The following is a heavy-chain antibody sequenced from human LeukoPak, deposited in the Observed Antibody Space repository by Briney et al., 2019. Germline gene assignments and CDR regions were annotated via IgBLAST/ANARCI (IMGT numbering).Heavy chain of an antibody. Sequence: PSETLSLTCAVYGGSFSGYYWSWIRQPPGKGLEWTGEINHSGSTNYNPSLKSRVTISVDTSKNQFSLKLSSVTAADTAVYYCAASYLYSYYYMDVWGKGTTVTVSS. J-gene: IGHJ6*03. CDR3: AASYLYSYYYMDV. CDR1: GGSFSGYY. V-gene: IGHV4-34*01. CDR2: INHSGST.